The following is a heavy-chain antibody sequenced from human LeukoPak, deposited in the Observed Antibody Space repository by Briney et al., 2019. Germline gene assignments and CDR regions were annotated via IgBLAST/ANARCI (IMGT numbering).Heavy chain of an antibody. CDR2: IRYDGSNK. CDR1: GFTFSSCG. D-gene: IGHD3-10*01. V-gene: IGHV3-30*02. CDR3: ARDSSRRPGYFDY. J-gene: IGHJ4*02. Sequence: GGSLRLSCAASGFTFSSCGMHWVRQAPGKGLQWVTLIRYDGSNKYYADSVKGRFTISRDNSQNTLYLQMNSLRAEDTAVYYCARDSSRRPGYFDYWGQGTLVTVSS.